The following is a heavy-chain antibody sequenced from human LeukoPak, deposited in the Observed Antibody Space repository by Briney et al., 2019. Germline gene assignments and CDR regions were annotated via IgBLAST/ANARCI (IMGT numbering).Heavy chain of an antibody. J-gene: IGHJ4*02. CDR3: AKDTRKGYSGYDSEWY. Sequence: ASVKVSCKASGYTFTSYGISWVRQAPGQGLEWMGWISAYNGNTNYAQKLQGRVTMTTDTSTSTAYMELRSLRSDDTAVYYCAKDTRKGYSGYDSEWYWGQGTLVTVSS. CDR2: ISAYNGNT. CDR1: GYTFTSYG. V-gene: IGHV1-18*01. D-gene: IGHD5-12*01.